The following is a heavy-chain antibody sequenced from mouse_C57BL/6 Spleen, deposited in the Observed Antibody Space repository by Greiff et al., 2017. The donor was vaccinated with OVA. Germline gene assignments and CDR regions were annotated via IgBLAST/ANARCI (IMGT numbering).Heavy chain of an antibody. D-gene: IGHD2-4*01. CDR1: GYTFTDYY. CDR3: AVYYDYDEVWFAY. CDR2: INPNNGGT. Sequence: EVQLQQSGPELVKPGASVKISCKASGYTFTDYYMNWVKQSHGKSLEWIGDINPNNGGTSYNQKFKGKATLTVDKSSSTAYMELRSLTSEDSAVYYCAVYYDYDEVWFAYWGQGTLVTVSA. J-gene: IGHJ3*01. V-gene: IGHV1-26*01.